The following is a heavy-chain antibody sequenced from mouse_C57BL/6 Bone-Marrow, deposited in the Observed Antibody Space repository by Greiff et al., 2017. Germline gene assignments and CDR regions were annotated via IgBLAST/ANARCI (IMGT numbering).Heavy chain of an antibody. CDR2: IDPENGDT. J-gene: IGHJ4*01. V-gene: IGHV14-4*01. Sequence: VQLQQSGAELVRPGASVKLSCTASGFNIKDDYMHWVKQRPEQGLEWIGWIDPENGDTEYASKFQGKATITADTSSNTAYLQLSSLTSEDTAVYYCTTGSYLYYYAMDYWGQGTSVTVSS. D-gene: IGHD2-12*01. CDR3: TTGSYLYYYAMDY. CDR1: GFNIKDDY.